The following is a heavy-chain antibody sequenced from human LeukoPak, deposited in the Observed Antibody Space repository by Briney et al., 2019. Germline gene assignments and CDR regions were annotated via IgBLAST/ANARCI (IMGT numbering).Heavy chain of an antibody. D-gene: IGHD2-15*01. CDR1: GFTFSSYS. V-gene: IGHV3-21*01. J-gene: IGHJ4*02. CDR2: ISSSSSYI. CDR3: TTVIVVVVAATPQTFDY. Sequence: GGSLRLSCAASGFTFSSYSMNWVRQAPGKGLEWVSSISSSSSYIYYADSVKGRFTISRDNAKNSLYLQMNSLRAEDTAVYYCTTVIVVVVAATPQTFDYWGQGTLVTVSS.